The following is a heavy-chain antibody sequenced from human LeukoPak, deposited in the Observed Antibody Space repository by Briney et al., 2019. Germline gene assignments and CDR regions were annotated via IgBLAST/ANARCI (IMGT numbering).Heavy chain of an antibody. CDR3: AKRDTSGWPPVGLGY. D-gene: IGHD6-19*01. Sequence: PGGSLRLSCAASGFTFTSYGMHWVRQAPGKGLEWVAFIQYDGSNKYYADSVKGRFTISRDISKNTLYLQMNSLRAEDTAGYYCAKRDTSGWPPVGLGYWGQGTLVTVSS. V-gene: IGHV3-30*02. CDR1: GFTFTSYG. J-gene: IGHJ4*02. CDR2: IQYDGSNK.